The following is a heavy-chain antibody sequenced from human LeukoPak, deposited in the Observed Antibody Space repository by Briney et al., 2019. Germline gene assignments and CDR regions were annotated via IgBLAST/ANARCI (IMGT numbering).Heavy chain of an antibody. V-gene: IGHV3-23*01. J-gene: IGHJ4*02. CDR1: GFTFSSDA. CDR2: ISGRGGST. CDR3: AKDRAFDY. Sequence: GGSLRLSCAASGFTFSSDAMSWVRQAPGKGLEWVSAISGRGGSTYYAHSVNARFTISRDNSNNTLYLQMNSLSAEDTAVYYCAKDRAFDYWGQGTLVTVSS.